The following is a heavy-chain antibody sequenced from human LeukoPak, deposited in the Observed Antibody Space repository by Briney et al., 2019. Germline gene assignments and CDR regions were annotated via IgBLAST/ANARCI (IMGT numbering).Heavy chain of an antibody. V-gene: IGHV4-38-2*02. CDR3: ARGGALYSDRGVWAGFDY. D-gene: IGHD1-26*01. CDR1: GYSISSGYY. J-gene: IGHJ4*02. CDR2: IYYSGST. Sequence: SETLSLTCTVSGYSISSGYYWGWIRQPPGKGLGWIGSIYYSGSTYYNPSLKSRVTISVDTSKNQFSLKLSSVTAADTAVYYCARGGALYSDRGVWAGFDYWGQGTLVTVSS.